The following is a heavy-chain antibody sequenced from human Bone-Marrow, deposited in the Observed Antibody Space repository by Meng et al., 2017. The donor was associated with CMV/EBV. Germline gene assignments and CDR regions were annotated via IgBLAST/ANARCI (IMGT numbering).Heavy chain of an antibody. V-gene: IGHV2-26*01. CDR2: ILSNDEK. J-gene: IGHJ4*02. CDR1: GFSLSNARMG. D-gene: IGHD3/OR15-3a*01. Sequence: SGPTLVKPTETLTLTCTVYGFSLSNARMGVSWIRQPPGKALEWLAHILSNDEKPYSTSLKSRLTISKDTSKSQVVLTMTNMDPVDTATYYCARLFLGSWTQYYFDYWGQGTLVTVSS. CDR3: ARLFLGSWTQYYFDY.